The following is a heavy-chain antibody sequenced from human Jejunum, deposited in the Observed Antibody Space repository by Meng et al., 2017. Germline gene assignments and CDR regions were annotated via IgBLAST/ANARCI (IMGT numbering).Heavy chain of an antibody. CDR3: ARDSCSGGTCYSAWFDP. D-gene: IGHD2-15*01. CDR1: GFTFSSYS. Sequence: GGSLRLSCTSGFTFSSYSMSWVRQAPGKGLEWVSSISSSCSYIYYADSVKGRFTISRDNAKNSLYLQMNSLRADDTAVYYCARDSCSGGTCYSAWFDPWGQGTLVTVSS. V-gene: IGHV3-21*01. CDR2: ISSSCSYI. J-gene: IGHJ5*02.